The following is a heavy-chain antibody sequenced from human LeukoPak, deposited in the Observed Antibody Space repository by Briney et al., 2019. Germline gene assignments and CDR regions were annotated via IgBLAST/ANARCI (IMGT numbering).Heavy chain of an antibody. V-gene: IGHV4-59*12. CDR1: GGSISSYY. D-gene: IGHD1-26*01. J-gene: IGHJ4*02. Sequence: PSETLSLTCTVSGGSISSYYWSWIRQPPGKGLEWIGNIYYSGSTNYNPSLKSRVTISVDTSKNQFSLKLSSVTAADTAIYYCSRESGAFCPFGYWGQGTLVIVPP. CDR3: SRESGAFCPFGY. CDR2: IYYSGST.